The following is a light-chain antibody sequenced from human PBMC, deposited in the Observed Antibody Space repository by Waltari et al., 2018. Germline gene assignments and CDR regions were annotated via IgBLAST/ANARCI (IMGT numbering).Light chain of an antibody. V-gene: IGLV2-8*01. CDR1: SSAVGGYNY. Sequence: QSALTQPPSASGSPGQSVPISCTGTSSAVGGYNYLSWYQQHPGNAPQLMIYEVSKRPSGVPDRFSGSKSGNTASLTVSGLQAEDEADYYCSSYAGSNNVVFGGGTKLTVL. CDR2: EVS. CDR3: SSYAGSNNVV. J-gene: IGLJ2*01.